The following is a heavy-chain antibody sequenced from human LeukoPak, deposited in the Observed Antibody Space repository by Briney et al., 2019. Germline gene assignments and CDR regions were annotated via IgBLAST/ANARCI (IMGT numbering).Heavy chain of an antibody. CDR3: ARERKIMVRGVTANWFDP. D-gene: IGHD3-10*01. CDR1: GFTFSSYG. J-gene: IGHJ5*02. V-gene: IGHV3-33*01. Sequence: GGSLRLSCAASGFTFSSYGMHWVRQAPGKGLEWVAVIWYDGSNKYYADSVKDRFTISRDNSKNTLYLQMNSLRAEDTAVYYCARERKIMVRGVTANWFDPWGQGTLVTVSS. CDR2: IWYDGSNK.